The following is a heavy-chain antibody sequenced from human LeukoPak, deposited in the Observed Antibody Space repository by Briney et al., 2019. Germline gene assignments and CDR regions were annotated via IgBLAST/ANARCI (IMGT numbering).Heavy chain of an antibody. Sequence: ASVKVSCKASGYTFTSYAMDWVRQAPGQRLEWMGWINAGNGNTKYSQKFQGRVTITRDTSASTAYMELSSLRSEDTAVYYCARRGYCTGTNCRKWFDSWGQGTLVTVSS. J-gene: IGHJ5*01. CDR1: GYTFTSYA. V-gene: IGHV1-3*01. CDR3: ARRGYCTGTNCRKWFDS. D-gene: IGHD2-2*01. CDR2: INAGNGNT.